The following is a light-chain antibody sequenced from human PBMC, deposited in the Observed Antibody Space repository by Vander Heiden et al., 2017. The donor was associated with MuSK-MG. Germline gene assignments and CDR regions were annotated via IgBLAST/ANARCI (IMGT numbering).Light chain of an antibody. J-gene: IGKJ2*01. Sequence: DIQMTQSPSSLSASVGDRVTITCRASQGISNSLAWYQQKPGKAPKVLVYAASRWESGVPYRFSGSGSGTDYTLTISSLQPEDFATYYWQHDYSTHTFGQGTKMEIK. CDR1: QGISNS. V-gene: IGKV1-NL1*01. CDR3: QHDYSTHT. CDR2: AAS.